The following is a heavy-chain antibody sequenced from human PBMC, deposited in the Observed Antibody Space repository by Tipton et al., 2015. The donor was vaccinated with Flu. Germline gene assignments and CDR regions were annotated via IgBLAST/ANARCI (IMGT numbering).Heavy chain of an antibody. V-gene: IGHV4-4*07. CDR1: GGSISSYY. CDR2: IYTSGST. J-gene: IGHJ5*02. CDR3: ARDLRLGIAVAGFDP. D-gene: IGHD6-19*01. Sequence: LRLSCTVSGGSISSYYWSWIRQPAGKGLEWIGRIYTSGSTNYNPSLKSRVTMSVDTSKNQFSLKLSSVTAADTAVYYCARDLRLGIAVAGFDPWGQGTLVTVSS.